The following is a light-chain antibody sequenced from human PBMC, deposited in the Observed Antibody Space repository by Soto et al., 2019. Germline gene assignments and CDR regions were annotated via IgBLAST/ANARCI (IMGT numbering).Light chain of an antibody. CDR3: QQYTNTNNTWM. J-gene: IGKJ1*01. CDR2: DVS. V-gene: IGKV1-5*01. CDR1: QSISGC. Sequence: DIQMTQSPSTLSASVGDRVTITCRASQSISGCLAWYQQKPGKAPKLLIYDVSSLESGVPSRLSGSGSGTEFTLIISGLQPDDSATYYCQQYTNTNNTWMFGQGTKVDIK.